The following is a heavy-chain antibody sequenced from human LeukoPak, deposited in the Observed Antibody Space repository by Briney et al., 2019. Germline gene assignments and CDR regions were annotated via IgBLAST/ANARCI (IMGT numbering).Heavy chain of an antibody. CDR2: IIPIFGTA. CDR1: GGTFSSYA. V-gene: IGHV1-69*06. J-gene: IGHJ4*02. D-gene: IGHD1-26*01. CDR3: ARDYSGSYDSYDY. Sequence: SVKVSCKASGGTFSSYAISWVRQAPGQGLEWMGVIIPIFGTANYAQKFQGSVTITADKSTSTAYMELSSLRSENTAVYYCARDYSGSYDSYDYWGQGTLVTVSS.